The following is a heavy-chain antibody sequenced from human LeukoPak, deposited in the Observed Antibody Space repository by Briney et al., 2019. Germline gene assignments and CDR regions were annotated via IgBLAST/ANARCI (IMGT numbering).Heavy chain of an antibody. CDR1: GYTFTNYA. V-gene: IGHV7-4-1*02. CDR3: ARAIMHLGELSLPSY. CDR2: INPNTGNP. J-gene: IGHJ4*02. D-gene: IGHD3-16*02. Sequence: APVKVSCKTSGYTFTNYAMNWVRQAPGQGLEWMGWINPNTGNPAYAQGFTGRFVFSLDTSVSTAYLQISSLEAEDTAVYYCARAIMHLGELSLPSYWGQGTLVTVSS.